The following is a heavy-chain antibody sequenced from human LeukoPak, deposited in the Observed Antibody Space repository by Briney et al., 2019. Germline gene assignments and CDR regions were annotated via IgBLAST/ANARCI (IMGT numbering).Heavy chain of an antibody. J-gene: IGHJ4*02. D-gene: IGHD3-9*01. V-gene: IGHV4-34*01. CDR3: ARDDPRDLRYFDY. CDR2: IYHSGST. Sequence: SETLSLTCAVYGGSFNDYFWTWIRQPPGKGLEWIGEIYHSGSTNYNPSLKSRVTISVDKSKNQFSLKLSSVTAADTAVYYCARDDPRDLRYFDYWGQGTLVTVSS. CDR1: GGSFNDYF.